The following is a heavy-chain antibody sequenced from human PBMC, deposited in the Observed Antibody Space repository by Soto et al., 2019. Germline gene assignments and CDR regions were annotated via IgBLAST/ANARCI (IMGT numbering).Heavy chain of an antibody. CDR2: IVPVFGRP. Sequence: SVKVSFKASGGSFSKFGISWVRQAPGQGLEWMGGIVPVFGRPNYAQRFRGRLTITADESTSTGYMELISLRSDDTAVYYCAREGSGYNFWGQGTQVTVSS. CDR3: AREGSGYNF. V-gene: IGHV1-69*13. J-gene: IGHJ4*02. D-gene: IGHD5-12*01. CDR1: GGSFSKFG.